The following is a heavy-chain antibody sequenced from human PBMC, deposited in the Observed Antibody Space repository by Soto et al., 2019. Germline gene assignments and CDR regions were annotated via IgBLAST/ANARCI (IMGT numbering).Heavy chain of an antibody. D-gene: IGHD6-13*01. CDR2: ISGYNGNT. V-gene: IGHV1-18*04. J-gene: IGHJ6*02. CDR3: AREAAAERNYYGLDV. CDR1: GYIFSRYG. Sequence: QVQLVQSGPEVRKPGASVKVSCKASGYIFSRYGISWVRQAPGQGLEWMAWISGYNGNTKFGERVQGRFNVTTDTSTSTAYMELRSLRSDDTAVYYCAREAAAERNYYGLDVWGQGTKVIVSS.